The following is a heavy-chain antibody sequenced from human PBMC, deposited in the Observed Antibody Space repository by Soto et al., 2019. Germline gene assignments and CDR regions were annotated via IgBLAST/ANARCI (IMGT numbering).Heavy chain of an antibody. CDR2: INPNSGGT. Sequence: ASVKVSCKASGYTFTGYYMHWVRQAPGQGLEWMGWINPNSGGTNYAQKFQGWVTMTRDTSISTAFMELSRLRSDDTAVYFCARGDVLLWFGELNTYYFDYWGQGTLVTVSS. V-gene: IGHV1-2*04. CDR1: GYTFTGYY. CDR3: ARGDVLLWFGELNTYYFDY. J-gene: IGHJ4*02. D-gene: IGHD3-10*01.